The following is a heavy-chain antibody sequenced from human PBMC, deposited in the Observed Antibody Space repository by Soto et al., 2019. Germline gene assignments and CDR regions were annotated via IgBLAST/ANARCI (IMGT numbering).Heavy chain of an antibody. J-gene: IGHJ4*02. Sequence: PGGSLRLSCAASGFTFSHYAMHWVRQAPDKGLEWVSVISFNGTNEFFADSVKGRFSISRDNAQNSLFLQMNTLRPEDSAIYYCARVAYWGPGTQVTVS. V-gene: IGHV3-30-3*01. CDR3: ARVAY. CDR1: GFTFSHYA. CDR2: ISFNGTNE.